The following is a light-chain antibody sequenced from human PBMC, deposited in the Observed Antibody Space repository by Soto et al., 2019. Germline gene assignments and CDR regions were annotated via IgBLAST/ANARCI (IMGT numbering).Light chain of an antibody. CDR1: QTFSNSF. Sequence: EIVLTQSPGTLSLSPGERATLSCRASQTFSNSFLSWFQQIPGQAPRLLIYGASMRATGIPDRFSGSGSGTDFTLTISGLEPEDSAVYYCQQCGSSSTFGQGTKVDIK. V-gene: IGKV3-20*01. CDR3: QQCGSSST. J-gene: IGKJ1*01. CDR2: GAS.